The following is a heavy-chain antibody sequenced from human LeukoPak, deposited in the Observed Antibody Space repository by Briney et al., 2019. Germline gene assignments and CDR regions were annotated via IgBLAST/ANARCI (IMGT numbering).Heavy chain of an antibody. D-gene: IGHD3-9*01. J-gene: IGHJ6*02. Sequence: PSETLSLTCAVYGGSFSSYYWNWIRQPPGKGLEWIGYIYYSGSTNYNPSLKSRVTISVDTSKNQFSLKVSSVTAADTAVYYCARSYYDILTGDYYYYYGMDVWGQGTTVTVSS. V-gene: IGHV4-59*08. CDR1: GGSFSSYY. CDR3: ARSYYDILTGDYYYYYGMDV. CDR2: IYYSGST.